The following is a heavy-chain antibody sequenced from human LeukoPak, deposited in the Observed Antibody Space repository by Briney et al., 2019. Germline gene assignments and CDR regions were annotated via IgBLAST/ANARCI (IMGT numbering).Heavy chain of an antibody. J-gene: IGHJ6*03. Sequence: SQTLSLTCTVSGGSISSGDYYWSWIRQPPGKGLEWIGYIYYSGTTYYNPSLKSRVTISVDTSKNQFSLKLSSVTAADTAVYYCARYEDYYYNMDVWGKGTTVTVSS. V-gene: IGHV4-30-4*08. D-gene: IGHD3-16*01. CDR3: ARYEDYYYNMDV. CDR1: GGSISSGDYY. CDR2: IYYSGTT.